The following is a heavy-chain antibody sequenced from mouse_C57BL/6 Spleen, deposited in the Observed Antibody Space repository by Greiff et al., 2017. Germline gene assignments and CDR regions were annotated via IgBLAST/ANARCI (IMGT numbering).Heavy chain of an antibody. D-gene: IGHD3-2*02. J-gene: IGHJ3*01. Sequence: VKPGASVKISCKASGYTFTDYYMNWVKQSHGKSLEWIGDINPNNGGTSYNQKFKGKATLTVDKSSSTAYMELRSLTSEDSAVYYCARGGQLRLRRFAYWGQGTLVTVSA. CDR2: INPNNGGT. V-gene: IGHV1-26*01. CDR3: ARGGQLRLRRFAY. CDR1: GYTFTDYY.